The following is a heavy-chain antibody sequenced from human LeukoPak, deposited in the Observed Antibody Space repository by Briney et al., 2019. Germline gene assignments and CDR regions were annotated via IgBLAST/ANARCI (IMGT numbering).Heavy chain of an antibody. CDR1: GGSISSYY. CDR2: IYTSGST. D-gene: IGHD3-22*01. V-gene: IGHV4-4*09. CDR3: ARLPYYDSSGYYYWFDP. Sequence: PSETLSLTCTVSGGSISSYYWSWIRQPPGKGLEWIGYIYTSGSTNYNPSLKSRVTISVDTSKNQFSLKLSSVTAADTAVYYCARLPYYDSSGYYYWFDPWGQGTLVTVSS. J-gene: IGHJ5*02.